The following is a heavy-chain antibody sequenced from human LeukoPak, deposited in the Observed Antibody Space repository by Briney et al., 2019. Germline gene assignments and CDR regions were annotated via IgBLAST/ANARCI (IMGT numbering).Heavy chain of an antibody. CDR1: GFTFSNYA. D-gene: IGHD3-9*01. V-gene: IGHV3-23*01. J-gene: IGHJ4*02. Sequence: GGSLRLSCAASGFTFSNYAMSGVPKAPGKGLEWVSAITGSGGNTYYADSVKGRFTISRDNSKNTLYLQMNSLRAEDTAVYYCAKWGDFDVLTGYYVPDFWGQGTLVTVSS. CDR3: AKWGDFDVLTGYYVPDF. CDR2: ITGSGGNT.